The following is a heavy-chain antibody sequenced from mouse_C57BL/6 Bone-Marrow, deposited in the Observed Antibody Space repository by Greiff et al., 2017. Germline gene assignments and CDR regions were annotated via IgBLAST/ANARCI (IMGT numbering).Heavy chain of an antibody. CDR3: ARRMDY. J-gene: IGHJ4*01. V-gene: IGHV1-54*01. CDR1: GYAFTNDL. Sequence: QVQLKQSGAELVRPGTSVKGSCKASGYAFTNDLIEWVKQRPGQGLEWIGVINPGSGVTNYNEKFKGKATLTADKSSSTAYMQLSSLTSEDSAVYFCARRMDYWGQGTSVTVSS. CDR2: INPGSGVT.